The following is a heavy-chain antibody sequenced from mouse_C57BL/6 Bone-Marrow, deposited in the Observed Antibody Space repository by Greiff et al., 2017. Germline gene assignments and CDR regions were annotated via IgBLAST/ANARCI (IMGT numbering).Heavy chain of an antibody. Sequence: EVHLVESGGDLVKPGGSLKLSCAASGFTFSSYGMSWVRQTPDKRLEWVATISSGGSYTYYPDSVKGRFTISRDNAKNTLYLQMSSLKSEDAAMYFSGRQVDYDYVFGLSSFGYWGQGTTLTVSS. V-gene: IGHV5-6*01. D-gene: IGHD2-4*01. J-gene: IGHJ2*01. CDR3: GRQVDYDYVFGLSSFGY. CDR2: ISSGGSYT. CDR1: GFTFSSYG.